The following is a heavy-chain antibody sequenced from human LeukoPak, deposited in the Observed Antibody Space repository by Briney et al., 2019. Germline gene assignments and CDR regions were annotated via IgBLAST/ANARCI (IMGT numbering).Heavy chain of an antibody. CDR3: ARHQSGYSYGYVDY. J-gene: IGHJ4*02. Sequence: GESLKISCKGSGYSFTSYWIGWVRQMPGKGLECMGIIYPGDSDTRYSPSFRGQVTISADKSINTAYLQWSSLKASDTAMYYCARHQSGYSYGYVDYWGQGTLLTVSS. CDR2: IYPGDSDT. V-gene: IGHV5-51*01. CDR1: GYSFTSYW. D-gene: IGHD5-18*01.